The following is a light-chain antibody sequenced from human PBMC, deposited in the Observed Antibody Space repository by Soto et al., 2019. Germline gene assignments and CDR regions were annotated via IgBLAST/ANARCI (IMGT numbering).Light chain of an antibody. CDR2: WAS. CDR3: HQYYTTPPS. CDR1: QSVLYSSNNKNY. Sequence: DIVMTQSPDSLAVSLGERATINCKSSQSVLYSSNNKNYLAWYQQKPGQPPKLLIYWASTRESGVPDRFSGSGSGTDFTLTISSLQADDVAVYYCHQYYTTPPSFGQGTKVEIK. V-gene: IGKV4-1*01. J-gene: IGKJ1*01.